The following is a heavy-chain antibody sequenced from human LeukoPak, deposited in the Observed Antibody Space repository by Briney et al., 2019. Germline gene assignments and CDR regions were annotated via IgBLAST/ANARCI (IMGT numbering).Heavy chain of an antibody. CDR1: GGSFSTYY. D-gene: IGHD3-16*01. Sequence: SETLSLTCAVSGGSFSTYYWSWIRQPPGKGLEWIGYIYYSGSTDYNPSLKSRVTMSLDTSKNQFSLNLNSVTAADTAVYYCARAVITFGAAVAKGFDCWGQGTLVTVSS. CDR3: ARAVITFGAAVAKGFDC. J-gene: IGHJ4*02. CDR2: IYYSGST. V-gene: IGHV4-59*01.